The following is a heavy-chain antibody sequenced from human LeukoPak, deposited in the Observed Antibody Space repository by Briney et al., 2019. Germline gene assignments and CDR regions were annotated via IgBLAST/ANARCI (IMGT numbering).Heavy chain of an antibody. CDR2: IYHSGST. D-gene: IGHD6-13*01. V-gene: IGHV4-38-2*02. J-gene: IGHJ5*01. CDR1: GYSISIGYY. CDR3: ARAPRQSSWYDS. Sequence: PSETLSLTCTVSGYSISIGYYWGWIRQSPGKGLEWIGNIYHSGSTYYNPSLKSRVTISIDTSTNEVSLRLTSVTATDTAVYFCARAPRQSSWYDSWGQGTLVTVSS.